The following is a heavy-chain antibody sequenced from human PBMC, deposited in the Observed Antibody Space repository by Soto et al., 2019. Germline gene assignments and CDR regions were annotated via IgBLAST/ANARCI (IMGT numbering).Heavy chain of an antibody. CDR3: ARDIGSYAYGEGY. V-gene: IGHV4-4*07. J-gene: IGHJ4*02. CDR2: VYSSGTT. CDR1: GGSINSYW. Sequence: SETLSLTCSVSGGSINSYWWSWIRQPAGKGLEWIGRVYSSGTTDYNPSLNSRATMSVEASKNQFSLKLSSVTAADTAVYYCARDIGSYAYGEGYWGQGIQVTVSS. D-gene: IGHD3-10*01.